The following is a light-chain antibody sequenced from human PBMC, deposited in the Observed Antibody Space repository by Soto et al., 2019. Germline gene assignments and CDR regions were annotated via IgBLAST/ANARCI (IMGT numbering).Light chain of an antibody. CDR2: KAS. Sequence: DIQMTQSPSTLSGSVGDRVTITCRASQTISSWLAWYQQKPVKAPKLLIYKASTLKSGVPSRFSGSGSGTEFTLTISSLQPDDFATYYCQHYNSYSEAFGQGTKVYLK. CDR1: QTISSW. V-gene: IGKV1-5*03. CDR3: QHYNSYSEA. J-gene: IGKJ1*01.